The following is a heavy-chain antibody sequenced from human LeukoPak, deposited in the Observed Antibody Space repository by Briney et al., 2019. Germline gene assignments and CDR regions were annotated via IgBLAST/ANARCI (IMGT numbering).Heavy chain of an antibody. D-gene: IGHD1-26*01. J-gene: IGHJ3*02. CDR3: ASQPPTTSEAFDI. V-gene: IGHV4-4*02. CDR1: GGSLRRSNW. CDR2: IYQGGST. Sequence: PSGTLSLTCAVSGGSLRRSNWWSGAGRPPGKGREGIEEIYQGGSTNYNPSLKSRVTISVDKSKNQFSLKLSSVTAADTAVYYCASQPPTTSEAFDIWGQGTMVTVSS.